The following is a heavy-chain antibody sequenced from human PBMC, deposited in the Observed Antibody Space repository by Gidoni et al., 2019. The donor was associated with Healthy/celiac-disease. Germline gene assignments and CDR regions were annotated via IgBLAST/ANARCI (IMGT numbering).Heavy chain of an antibody. D-gene: IGHD2-2*02. V-gene: IGHV5-51*01. CDR2: IYRGDYDT. CDR1: GYSFTSYW. Sequence: EVQLVLSGAEVKKPGESLKISCKGSGYSFTSYWIGWVRQMPGKGLEWMGIIYRGDYDTRYSPSIQGQVTISADKSISTAYLQWSSLKASDTAMYYCARQPVGVPAAINYWGQGTLVTVSS. CDR3: ARQPVGVPAAINY. J-gene: IGHJ4*02.